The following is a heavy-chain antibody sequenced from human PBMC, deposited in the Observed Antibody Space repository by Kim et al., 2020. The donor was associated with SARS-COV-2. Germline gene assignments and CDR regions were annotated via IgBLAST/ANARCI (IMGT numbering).Heavy chain of an antibody. CDR2: ISATGSTV. Sequence: GGSLRLSCVASGFVFSNYNMNWVRQAPGKGLQWISYISATGSTVYYADSLKGRLSISRDNAKNSLYLQMNSLRDEDTAVYYCARLYSTGWYYFDSWGQGTLVTLSS. D-gene: IGHD6-13*01. J-gene: IGHJ4*02. CDR3: ARLYSTGWYYFDS. V-gene: IGHV3-48*02. CDR1: GFVFSNYN.